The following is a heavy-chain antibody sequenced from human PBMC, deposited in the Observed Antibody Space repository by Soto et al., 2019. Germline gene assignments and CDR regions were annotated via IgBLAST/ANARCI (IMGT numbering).Heavy chain of an antibody. D-gene: IGHD3-3*01. V-gene: IGHV1-18*04. Sequence: QVQLAQSWAEVKKPGSSITVSCKASGYSLSTNGVSWVRQAPGQGLEWMGWISANTGDTLYAEKFEDRINLTADTPTTTAYMELRSLRPDDTATYCCATDKGDFTFGPWGQGTLITVSS. CDR3: ATDKGDFTFGP. CDR2: ISANTGDT. CDR1: GYSLSTNG. J-gene: IGHJ5*02.